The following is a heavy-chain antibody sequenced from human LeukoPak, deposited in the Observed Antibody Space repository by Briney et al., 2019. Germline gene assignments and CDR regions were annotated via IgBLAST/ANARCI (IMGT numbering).Heavy chain of an antibody. CDR1: GGSFSGYY. CDR2: INHSGST. V-gene: IGHV4-34*01. D-gene: IGHD2-15*01. Sequence: SETLSLTCAVYGGSFSGYYWSWIRQPPGKGLEWIGEINHSGSTNYNPSLKSRVTTSVDTSKNQFSLKLSPVTAADTAVYYCARGLEDCSGGSCYFSPFDCWGQGTLVTVSS. J-gene: IGHJ4*02. CDR3: ARGLEDCSGGSCYFSPFDC.